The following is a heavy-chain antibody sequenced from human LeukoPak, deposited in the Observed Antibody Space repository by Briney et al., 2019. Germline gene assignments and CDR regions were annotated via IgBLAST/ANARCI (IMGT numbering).Heavy chain of an antibody. V-gene: IGHV3-74*01. Sequence: GGSLRLSCATSGFTLSSYWMHWVRQVPGKGLEWLSRINNDGVSTSYADSVKGRFTISRDNAKNSLYLQMNSLRAEDTAVYYCARYGSGSYPNYFDYWGQGTLVTVSS. CDR3: ARYGSGSYPNYFDY. J-gene: IGHJ4*02. D-gene: IGHD3-10*01. CDR2: INNDGVST. CDR1: GFTLSSYW.